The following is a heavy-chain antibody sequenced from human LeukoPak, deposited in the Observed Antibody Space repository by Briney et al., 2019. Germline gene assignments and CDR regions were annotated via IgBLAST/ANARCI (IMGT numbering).Heavy chain of an antibody. CDR3: ARDSGYSYGTDY. CDR2: ISSSSSTM. Sequence: PGGSLRLSCAASGFTFSSYSMNWVRQAPGKGLEWVSYISSSSSTMYYADSVKGRFTISRDNAKNSLYLQMNSLRAEDTAVYYCARDSGYSYGTDYWGQGTLVTVSS. CDR1: GFTFSSYS. J-gene: IGHJ4*02. D-gene: IGHD5-18*01. V-gene: IGHV3-48*01.